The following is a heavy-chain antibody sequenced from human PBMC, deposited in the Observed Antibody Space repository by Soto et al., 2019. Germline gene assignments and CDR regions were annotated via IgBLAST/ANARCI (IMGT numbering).Heavy chain of an antibody. Sequence: DVQLVETGGGLIQPGRSLRLSCAASGFIVSSSYMTWVRQAPGKGLEWVSGIYADGRTYYADSVKGRFTISSDNSKNTFYLQMNSLGAEDTAVYYCARCGGLDGQCYCDCWGQGTLVTVSS. CDR1: GFIVSSSY. CDR2: IYADGRT. D-gene: IGHD6-25*01. J-gene: IGHJ4*02. V-gene: IGHV3-53*02. CDR3: ARCGGLDGQCYCDC.